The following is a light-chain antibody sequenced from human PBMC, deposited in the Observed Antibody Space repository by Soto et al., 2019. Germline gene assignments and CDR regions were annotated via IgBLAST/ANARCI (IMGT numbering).Light chain of an antibody. CDR3: QQYGNSLFT. CDR1: QSISSSY. J-gene: IGKJ3*01. V-gene: IGKV3-20*01. CDR2: GAS. Sequence: EIVLTQSPGTLSLSPGERATLSCRASQSISSSYLAWYQQKPGQAPRLLIYGASSRATGIPDRLSGSGSETDFTLTISRLEPEDFAVYYCQQYGNSLFTFGPGTKVDIK.